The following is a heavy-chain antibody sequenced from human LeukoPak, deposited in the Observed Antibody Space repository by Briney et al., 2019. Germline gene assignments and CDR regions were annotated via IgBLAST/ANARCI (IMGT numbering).Heavy chain of an antibody. J-gene: IGHJ4*02. CDR1: GFTFTDYA. Sequence: GGSLRLSCAASGFTFTDYAMTWVRQAPGQGLEWVSIVSGSGQSTDYADSVKGRFTISRDNSRNTVLLEMNSLRAEDTAVYYCARGLNRNDYGDYGYWGQGTLVTVSS. D-gene: IGHD4-17*01. CDR3: ARGLNRNDYGDYGY. V-gene: IGHV3-23*01. CDR2: VSGSGQST.